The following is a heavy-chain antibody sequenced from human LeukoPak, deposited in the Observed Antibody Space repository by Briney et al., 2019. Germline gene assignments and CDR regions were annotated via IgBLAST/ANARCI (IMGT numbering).Heavy chain of an antibody. CDR3: AREKIGYYDSSGRGWFDP. Sequence: SQTLSLTCAVSGSSISSGGYSWSWIRQPPGKGLEWIGRIYSSGSTNYDPSLKSRVTISVDTSKKQFSLKLNSVTAADTAVYYCAREKIGYYDSSGRGWFDPWGQGTLVTVSS. V-gene: IGHV4-61*02. J-gene: IGHJ5*02. D-gene: IGHD3-22*01. CDR2: IYSSGST. CDR1: GSSISSGGYS.